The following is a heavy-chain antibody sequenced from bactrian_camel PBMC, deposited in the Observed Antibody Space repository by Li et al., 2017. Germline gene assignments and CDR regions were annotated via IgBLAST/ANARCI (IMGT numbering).Heavy chain of an antibody. Sequence: HVQLVESGGGLVQPGRSLRLSCAASGFTLSNAWMHWVRQAPGKGLEWVSSISGRATLKYYSDSVKGRVTISRDNAKNTVFLEMNSLQPEDTAMYYCAARKIRYGASSCGAEYGFWGQGTQVTVS. CDR1: GFTLSNAW. V-gene: IGHV3S6*01. D-gene: IGHD5*01. J-gene: IGHJ4*01. CDR3: AARKIRYGASSCGAEYGF. CDR2: ISGRATLK.